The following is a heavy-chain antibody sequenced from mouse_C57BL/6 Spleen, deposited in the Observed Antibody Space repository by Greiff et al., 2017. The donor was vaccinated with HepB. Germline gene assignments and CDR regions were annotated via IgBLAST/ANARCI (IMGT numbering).Heavy chain of an antibody. J-gene: IGHJ3*01. CDR1: GFTFSDYY. V-gene: IGHV5-12*01. CDR2: ISNGGGST. D-gene: IGHD3-2*02. Sequence: EVQRVESGGGLVQPGGSLKLSCAASGFTFSDYYMYWVRQTPEKRLEWVAYISNGGGSTYYPDTVKGRFTISRDNAKNTLYLQMSRLKSEDTAMYYCARGGQLRLPWFAYWGQGTLVTVSA. CDR3: ARGGQLRLPWFAY.